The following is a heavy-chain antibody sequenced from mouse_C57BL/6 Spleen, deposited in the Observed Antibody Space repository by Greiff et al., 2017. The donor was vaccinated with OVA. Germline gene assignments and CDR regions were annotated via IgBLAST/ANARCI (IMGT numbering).Heavy chain of an antibody. CDR3: ARGVVTTEAWFAY. J-gene: IGHJ3*01. V-gene: IGHV3-6*01. D-gene: IGHD2-2*01. Sequence: ESGPGLVKPSQSLSLTCSVTGYSITSGYYWNWIRQFPGNKLEWMGYISYDGSNNYNPSLKNRISITRDTSKNQFFLKLNSVTTEDTATYYCARGVVTTEAWFAYWGQGTLVTVSA. CDR1: GYSITSGYY. CDR2: ISYDGSN.